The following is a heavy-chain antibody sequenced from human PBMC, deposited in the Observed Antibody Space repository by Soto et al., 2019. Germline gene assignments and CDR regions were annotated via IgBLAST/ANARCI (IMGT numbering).Heavy chain of an antibody. CDR3: AKTSSSLYIDYYYYYGMDV. D-gene: IGHD6-13*01. V-gene: IGHV3-23*01. CDR1: GFTFSSYA. Sequence: PGGSLRLSCAASGFTFSSYAMSWVRQAPGKGLEWVSAISGNGGSTYYADSVKGRFTISRDNSKNTLYLQMNSLRAEDTAVYYCAKTSSSLYIDYYYYYGMDVWGQGTTVTVSS. CDR2: ISGNGGST. J-gene: IGHJ6*02.